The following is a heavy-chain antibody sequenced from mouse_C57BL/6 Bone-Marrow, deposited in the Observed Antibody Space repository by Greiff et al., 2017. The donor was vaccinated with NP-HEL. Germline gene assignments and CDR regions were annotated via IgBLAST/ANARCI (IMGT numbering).Heavy chain of an antibody. D-gene: IGHD4-1*01. CDR1: GFTFTDYY. Sequence: EVQLQESGGGLVQPGGSLSLSCAASGFTFTDYYMSWVRQPPGKALEWLGFIRNKANGYTTEYSASVKGRFTISRDNSQSILYLQMNALRAEDSATYYCARSSPWDDYAMDYWGQGTSVTVSS. V-gene: IGHV7-3*01. CDR3: ARSSPWDDYAMDY. J-gene: IGHJ4*01. CDR2: IRNKANGYTT.